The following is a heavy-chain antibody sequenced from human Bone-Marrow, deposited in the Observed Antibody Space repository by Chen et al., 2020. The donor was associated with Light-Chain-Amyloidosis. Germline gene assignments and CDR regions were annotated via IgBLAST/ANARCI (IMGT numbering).Heavy chain of an antibody. CDR1: GGSISSSSYY. D-gene: IGHD6-13*01. CDR3: AGDPLYIAGAAG. J-gene: IGHJ4*02. Sequence: QLQLQESGPGLVKPSETLSLTCTVSGGSISSSSYYWGWIRQPPGKGLEWIGSIYYSGSTYYNPSLKSRGTMCVDTSKNRCSRRRSSVTAADTAVYYCAGDPLYIAGAAGWGEGTLGTVSS. V-gene: IGHV4-39*02. CDR2: IYYSGST.